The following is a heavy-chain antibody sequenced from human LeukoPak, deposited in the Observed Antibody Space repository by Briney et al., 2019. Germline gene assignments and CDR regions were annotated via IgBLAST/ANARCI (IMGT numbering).Heavy chain of an antibody. D-gene: IGHD4-17*01. CDR2: INPSGGST. V-gene: IGHV1-46*01. J-gene: IGHJ3*02. Sequence: GASVKVSCKASGYTFTSYYMHWVRQAPGQGLEWMGIINPSGGSTSYAQKFQGRVTMTRDTSTSTVYMELSSLRSEDTAVCYCARDTVTTDHAFDIWGQGTMVTVSS. CDR3: ARDTVTTDHAFDI. CDR1: GYTFTSYY.